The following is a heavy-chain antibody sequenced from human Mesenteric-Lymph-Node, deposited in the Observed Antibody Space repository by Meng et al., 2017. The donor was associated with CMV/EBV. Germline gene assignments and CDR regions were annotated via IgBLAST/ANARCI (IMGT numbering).Heavy chain of an antibody. CDR2: INPIVGDP. Sequence: SENTFAGYYLHWVRQAPGQGLEWMGWINPIVGDPSYAQKFQGRVTLTRDTSITTAYLELSNLKSDDTAVYYCARTPTGYRRGYFDFWGQGTLVTVSS. CDR3: ARTPTGYRRGYFDF. CDR1: ENTFAGYY. D-gene: IGHD3-16*02. V-gene: IGHV1-2*02. J-gene: IGHJ4*02.